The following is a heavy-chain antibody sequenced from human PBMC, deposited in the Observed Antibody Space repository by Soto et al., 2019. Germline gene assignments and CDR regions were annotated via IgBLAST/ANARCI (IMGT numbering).Heavy chain of an antibody. CDR1: GYTFTSYG. V-gene: IGHV1-18*01. CDR2: ISAYNGNT. D-gene: IGHD3-3*02. CDR3: ARGTPFLEWLLGPDY. Sequence: QVQLVQSGAEVKKPGASVKVSCKASGYTFTSYGISWVRQAPGQGLERMGWISAYNGNTNYAQKPQGRVTMTTDTSTSTAYMELRSLRSDDTAVYYCARGTPFLEWLLGPDYWGQGTLVTVSS. J-gene: IGHJ4*02.